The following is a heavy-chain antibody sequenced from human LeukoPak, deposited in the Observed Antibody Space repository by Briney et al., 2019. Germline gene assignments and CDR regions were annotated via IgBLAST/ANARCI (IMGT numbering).Heavy chain of an antibody. CDR2: IIPIFGIA. J-gene: IGHJ4*02. CDR1: GGTFSSYA. Sequence: GSSVKVSCKASGGTFSSYAISWVRQAPGQGLEWMGRIIPIFGIANYAQKFQGRVTITADKSTSTAYMELSSLRSEDTAVYYCARRYYDILTGYYFFDYWGQGTLVTVSS. D-gene: IGHD3-9*01. CDR3: ARRYYDILTGYYFFDY. V-gene: IGHV1-69*04.